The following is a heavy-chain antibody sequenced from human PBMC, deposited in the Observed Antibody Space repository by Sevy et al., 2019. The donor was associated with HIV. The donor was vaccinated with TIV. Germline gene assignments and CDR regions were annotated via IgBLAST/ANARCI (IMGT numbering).Heavy chain of an antibody. CDR1: GYTFTSQY. J-gene: IGHJ4*02. CDR3: ARDSDNYDILTGYYPFDY. D-gene: IGHD3-9*01. V-gene: IGHV1-46*01. Sequence: SVKVSCKASGYTFTSQYMHWVRQAPGQGLEWMGIINPSGGSTSYAQKFQGRVTMTRDTSTSTVYMELSSLRSEDTAVYYCARDSDNYDILTGYYPFDYWGQGTLVTVSS. CDR2: INPSGGST.